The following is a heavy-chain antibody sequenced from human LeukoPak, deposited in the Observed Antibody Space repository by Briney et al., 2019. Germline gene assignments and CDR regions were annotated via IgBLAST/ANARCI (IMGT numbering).Heavy chain of an antibody. CDR3: ATEDSRSGSYYDP. CDR1: GYIFTDYR. Sequence: ASVKVSCKASGYIFTDYRLHWVRQAPGQGLEWMGRINPKSGDTNYAQKFQGRVIMTSDTSITTAYMELRRLKSDDTAFYFCATEDSRSGSYYDPWGQGTLVTVSS. V-gene: IGHV1-2*06. J-gene: IGHJ5*02. CDR2: INPKSGDT. D-gene: IGHD1-26*01.